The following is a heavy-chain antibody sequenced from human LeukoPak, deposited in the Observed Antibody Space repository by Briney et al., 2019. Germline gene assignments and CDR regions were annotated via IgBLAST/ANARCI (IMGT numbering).Heavy chain of an antibody. D-gene: IGHD3-22*01. CDR2: IYPTGNT. CDR3: ARLKFYDSTGYSPGYYMDV. CDR1: GGAIISYY. V-gene: IGHV4-4*07. Sequence: SETPSLTCSVSGGAIISYYWSWIRQPAGKGPEWIGRIYPTGNTDYNPSLKTRVTMSTDLSKKQFSLRLRSVTAADTAVYYCARLKFYDSTGYSPGYYMDVWGKGTAVTVSS. J-gene: IGHJ6*03.